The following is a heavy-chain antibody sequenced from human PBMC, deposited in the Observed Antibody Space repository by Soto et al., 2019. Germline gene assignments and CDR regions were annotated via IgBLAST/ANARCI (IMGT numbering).Heavy chain of an antibody. CDR2: ISGSGGGT. V-gene: IGHV3-23*01. Sequence: LRLSCAASGFTFSSYAMSGVRQAPGKGLEWVPAISGSGGGTYYAEAVKGRVTISRDNSKNTLYLQMNSMRAEDTAVYYCEKAPRGYCSGGSCPGSWYYYYGMDVWGQGTTLTVS. CDR3: EKAPRGYCSGGSCPGSWYYYYGMDV. D-gene: IGHD2-15*01. J-gene: IGHJ6*02. CDR1: GFTFSSYA.